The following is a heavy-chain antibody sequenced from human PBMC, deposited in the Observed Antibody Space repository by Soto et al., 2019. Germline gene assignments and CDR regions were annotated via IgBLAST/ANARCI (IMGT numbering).Heavy chain of an antibody. J-gene: IGHJ4*02. CDR1: GFTFSRFE. CDR3: TRAAWSPYLSFY. CDR2: ISSSGSTA. Sequence: GGSLILACAASGFTFSRFELHWVRQAPGKGLEWISYISSSGSTAYYASSVEGRFTISRDNANNSVYLQMDSLRAKDTALYYCTRAAWSPYLSFYWGQGALVTVSS. D-gene: IGHD3-10*01. V-gene: IGHV3-48*03.